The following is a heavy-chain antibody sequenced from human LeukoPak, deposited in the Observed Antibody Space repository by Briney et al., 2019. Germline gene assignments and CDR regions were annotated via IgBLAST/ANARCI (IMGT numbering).Heavy chain of an antibody. D-gene: IGHD3-10*01. CDR3: AREHGSGSYPDY. Sequence: PGGSLRLSCAASGFTFSSYGMHWVRQAPGKGLEWVAVIWYDGSNKYYADSVKGRFTISRDNAKNSLYLQMNSLRAEDTAVYYCAREHGSGSYPDYWGQGTLVTVSS. CDR2: IWYDGSNK. V-gene: IGHV3-33*01. J-gene: IGHJ4*02. CDR1: GFTFSSYG.